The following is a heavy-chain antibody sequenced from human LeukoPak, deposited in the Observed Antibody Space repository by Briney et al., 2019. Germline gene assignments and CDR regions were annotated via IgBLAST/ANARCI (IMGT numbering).Heavy chain of an antibody. V-gene: IGHV4-4*07. CDR2: IYTSGST. CDR1: GGSISSYY. D-gene: IGHD6-6*01. CDR3: ARLGSSSGWFDP. J-gene: IGHJ5*02. Sequence: SETLSLTCTVSGGSISSYYWSWVRQPAGKGLEWIGRIYTSGSTNYNPSLKSRVTMSVDTSKNQFSLKLSSVTAADTAVYYCARLGSSSGWFDPWGQGTLVTVSS.